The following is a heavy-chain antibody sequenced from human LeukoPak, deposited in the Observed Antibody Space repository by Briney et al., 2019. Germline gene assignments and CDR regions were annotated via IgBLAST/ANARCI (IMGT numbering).Heavy chain of an antibody. V-gene: IGHV3-9*01. CDR2: ISWNSGSI. Sequence: PGRSLRLSCAASGFTFEDYVMHWVRQAPGKGLEWVSGISWNSGSIGYADSVKGRFTISRDNAKNSLYLQMNSLRAEDTAVYYCARISTVFERIWGQGTLVTVSS. D-gene: IGHD3-3*01. J-gene: IGHJ4*02. CDR3: ARISTVFERI. CDR1: GFTFEDYV.